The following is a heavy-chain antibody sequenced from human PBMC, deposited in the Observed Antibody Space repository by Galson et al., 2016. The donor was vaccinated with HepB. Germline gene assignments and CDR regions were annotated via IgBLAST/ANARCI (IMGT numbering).Heavy chain of an antibody. V-gene: IGHV1-18*01. CDR3: ARKGTGMAPDY. Sequence: SVKVSCKVSGYIFTSYGISWVRQAPGQGLEWMGWISGYNGDAHYAREPQGRVTATIDTPANTAYMELRSLRSDDTAVYYCARKGTGMAPDYWGQGTLVTVSS. J-gene: IGHJ4*02. CDR1: GYIFTSYG. CDR2: ISGYNGDA. D-gene: IGHD5-18*01.